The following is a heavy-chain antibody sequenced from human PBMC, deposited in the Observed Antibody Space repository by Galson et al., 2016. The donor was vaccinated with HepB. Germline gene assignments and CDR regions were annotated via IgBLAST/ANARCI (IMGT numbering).Heavy chain of an antibody. Sequence: SLRLSCAASGFRFDDYGMHWVRQAPGKGLEWVALISYDASNKYYADSVKGRFTISRDNSKNTLYLQMNSLRAEDTARYYCAKGGYIYGAGSYGMDVWGQGTTVTVSS. CDR1: GFRFDDYG. J-gene: IGHJ6*02. CDR3: AKGGYIYGAGSYGMDV. CDR2: ISYDASNK. D-gene: IGHD5-18*01. V-gene: IGHV3-30*18.